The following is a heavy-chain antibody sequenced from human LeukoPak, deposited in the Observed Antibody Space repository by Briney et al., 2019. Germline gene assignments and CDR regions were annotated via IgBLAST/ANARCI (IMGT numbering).Heavy chain of an antibody. CDR3: AREGGYCSSTSCPFDY. V-gene: IGHV3-33*01. CDR1: GFTFSSYG. D-gene: IGHD2-2*01. CDR2: IWYDGSNK. Sequence: GGSLRLSCAASGFTFSSYGMHWVRQAPGKGLEWVAVIWYDGSNKYYADSVKGRFTISRDNSKNTLYLQMNSLRAEDTAVYYCAREGGYCSSTSCPFDYWGQGTLVTVSS. J-gene: IGHJ4*02.